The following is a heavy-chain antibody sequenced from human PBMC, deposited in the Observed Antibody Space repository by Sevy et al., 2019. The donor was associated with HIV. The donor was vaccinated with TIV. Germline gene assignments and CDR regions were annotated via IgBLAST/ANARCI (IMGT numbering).Heavy chain of an antibody. CDR1: GFTLSSYW. D-gene: IGHD3-22*01. Sequence: GGSLRLSCAASGFTLSSYWMSWVRQAPGKGLEWVANIKQDGSGKYYVDSVKGGLTISRVNAKNSLYLKMNSLRVEDTDAYYCARARAYYYDNSGYSFDYWGQGTLVTVSS. J-gene: IGHJ4*02. V-gene: IGHV3-7*01. CDR2: IKQDGSGK. CDR3: ARARAYYYDNSGYSFDY.